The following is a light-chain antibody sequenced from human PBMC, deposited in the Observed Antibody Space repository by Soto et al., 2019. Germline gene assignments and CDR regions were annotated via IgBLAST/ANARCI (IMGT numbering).Light chain of an antibody. CDR1: QSISSY. Sequence: DIQMNQSPSSLSASVGDRVTITCRASQSISSYLNWYQQKPGKAPKLLIYEASSLETGVPSRFSGSGSGTEFTLTISSLQPDDAATYYCQRYNSYFWAFGQGTKVDIK. CDR2: EAS. V-gene: IGKV1-5*03. J-gene: IGKJ1*01. CDR3: QRYNSYFWA.